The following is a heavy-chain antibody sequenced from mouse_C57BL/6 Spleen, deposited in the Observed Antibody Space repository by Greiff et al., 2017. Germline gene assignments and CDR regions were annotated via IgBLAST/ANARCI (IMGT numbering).Heavy chain of an antibody. CDR2: IRSKSNNYAT. V-gene: IGHV10-1*01. CDR1: GFSFNTYA. D-gene: IGHD1-1*01. J-gene: IGHJ3*01. Sequence: EVQGVESGGGLVQPKGSLKLSCAAPGFSFNTYAMNWVRQAPGRGLEWVARIRSKSNNYATYYADSVKDRFTISRDDSESMLYLQMNNLKTEDTAMYYCVRPSDGFAYWGQGTLVTVSA. CDR3: VRPSDGFAY.